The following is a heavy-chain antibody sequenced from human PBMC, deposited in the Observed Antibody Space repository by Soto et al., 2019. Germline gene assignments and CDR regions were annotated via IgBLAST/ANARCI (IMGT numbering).Heavy chain of an antibody. J-gene: IGHJ6*02. CDR3: ARQRSSSDYYYYGMDV. CDR1: GYSFTSYW. V-gene: IGHV5-51*01. CDR2: IYPGDSDT. D-gene: IGHD6-19*01. Sequence: PGESLKISCKGSGYSFTSYWIGWVRQMPGKGLKWMGIIYPGDSDTRYSPSFQGQVTISADKSISTAYLQWSSLKASDTAMYYCARQRSSSDYYYYGMDVWGQGTTVTVSS.